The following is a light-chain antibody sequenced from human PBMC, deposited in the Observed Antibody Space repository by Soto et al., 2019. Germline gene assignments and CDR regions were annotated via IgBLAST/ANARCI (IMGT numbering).Light chain of an antibody. CDR2: TAS. CDR3: QQSYSTSIT. J-gene: IGKJ5*01. CDR1: QTISNF. V-gene: IGKV1-39*01. Sequence: DIQMTQSPSSLSASVGDRVTITCRASQTISNFLNWYQQTSGNAPKLLISTASTLQKGVPSRFTGSGSGTDFTLTINSLQPEDFATYYCQQSYSTSITFGQGTRLEIK.